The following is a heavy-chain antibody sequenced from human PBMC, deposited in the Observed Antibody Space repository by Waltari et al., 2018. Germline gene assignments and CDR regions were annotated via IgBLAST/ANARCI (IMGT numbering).Heavy chain of an antibody. CDR3: ATHFDSGTYNNLFVY. V-gene: IGHV3-23*01. J-gene: IGHJ4*02. CDR2: IRGSGSRT. D-gene: IGHD3-10*01. Sequence: EVQLLESGGGSVQPGGSLSFSCVARGFTFSSLALTRVRQPPGKGLEWVSRIRGSGSRTFYADSVEGRFTSARDNSESTLYLQMNSLGADDTAAYYCATHFDSGTYNNLFVYWGQGTLVTVSS. CDR1: GFTFSSLA.